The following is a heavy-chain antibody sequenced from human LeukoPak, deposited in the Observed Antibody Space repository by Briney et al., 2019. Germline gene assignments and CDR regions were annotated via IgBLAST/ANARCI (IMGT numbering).Heavy chain of an antibody. CDR1: GGSFSSYY. CDR2: IYYSGST. D-gene: IGHD2-15*01. Sequence: SETLSLTCAVYGGSFSSYYWSWIRQPPGKGLEWIGYIYYSGSTNYNPSLKSRVTISVDTSKNQFSLKLSSVTAADTAVYYCARAAAGCSGGSCRHYYYYYGMDVWGQGTTVTVSS. V-gene: IGHV4-59*01. CDR3: ARAAAGCSGGSCRHYYYYYGMDV. J-gene: IGHJ6*02.